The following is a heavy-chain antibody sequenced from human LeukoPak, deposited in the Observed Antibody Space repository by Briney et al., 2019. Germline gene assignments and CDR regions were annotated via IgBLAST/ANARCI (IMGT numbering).Heavy chain of an antibody. Sequence: SETLSLTCTVSGGLISISTYYWGWIRQPPGKGLEWIGSIYYSGTTHYNPSLKSRVTIAVDTSKNQFSLKLISVTAADTAVYYCARDPLHRYCGGDCYSWGQGTLVTVSS. J-gene: IGHJ4*02. V-gene: IGHV4-39*07. CDR1: GGLISISTYY. CDR3: ARDPLHRYCGGDCYS. D-gene: IGHD2-21*02. CDR2: IYYSGTT.